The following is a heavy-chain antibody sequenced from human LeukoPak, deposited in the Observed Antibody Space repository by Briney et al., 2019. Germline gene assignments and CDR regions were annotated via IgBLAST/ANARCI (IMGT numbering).Heavy chain of an antibody. V-gene: IGHV3-23*01. Sequence: PGGSLRLSCAASGFTFSSYAMSWVRQAPGKGLEWVSAISGSGGSTYYADSVKGRFTISRDNSKNTLDLQMNSLRAADTAVYYCAKDRFPYCTNGVCFDWFDPWGQGTRVTVSS. CDR3: AKDRFPYCTNGVCFDWFDP. D-gene: IGHD2-8*01. J-gene: IGHJ5*02. CDR2: ISGSGGST. CDR1: GFTFSSYA.